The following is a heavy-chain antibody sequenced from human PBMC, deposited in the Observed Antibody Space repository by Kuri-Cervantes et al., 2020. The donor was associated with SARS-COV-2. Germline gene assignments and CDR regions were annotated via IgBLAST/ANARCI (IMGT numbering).Heavy chain of an antibody. CDR1: GGSISSSSYY. V-gene: IGHV4-39*01. CDR3: ARGRGGLTMVRGVIIFPTPSYYYYYYMDV. CDR2: IYYSGST. D-gene: IGHD3-10*01. J-gene: IGHJ6*03. Sequence: SETLSLTCTVSGGSISSSSYYWGWIRQPPGKGLEWIGSIYYSGSTYYNPSLKSRVTISVDTSKNQFSLKLSSVTAADTAVYYCARGRGGLTMVRGVIIFPTPSYYYYYYMDVWGKGTTVTVSS.